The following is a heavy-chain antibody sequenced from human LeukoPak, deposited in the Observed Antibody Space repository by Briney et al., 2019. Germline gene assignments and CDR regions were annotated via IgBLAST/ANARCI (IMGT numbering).Heavy chain of an antibody. Sequence: SETLSLTCTVSGYSISSDYYWGWIRQPPGKGLEWIGSIYHSGSTYYNPSLKSRVTISVDTSKNQFSLKLSSVTAADTAVYYCARGKRGRVSRGRGYFLDYWGQGTLVTVSS. CDR1: GYSISSDYY. D-gene: IGHD5-12*01. CDR3: ARGKRGRVSRGRGYFLDY. CDR2: IYHSGST. J-gene: IGHJ4*02. V-gene: IGHV4-38-2*02.